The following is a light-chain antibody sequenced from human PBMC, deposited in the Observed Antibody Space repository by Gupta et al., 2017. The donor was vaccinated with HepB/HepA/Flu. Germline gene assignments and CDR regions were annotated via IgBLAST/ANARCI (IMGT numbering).Light chain of an antibody. Sequence: QSVQTQPPSASGTPGQRVTISCSGGKSNLRSNYVIWYQQLPGTAPKLLIYSNNQRPSGVPDRFSASKSGTSASLVISVLQSDDEVDYYCATWDDSLNAWVFGGGTKLTVL. V-gene: IGLV1-44*01. J-gene: IGLJ3*02. CDR2: SNN. CDR3: ATWDDSLNAWV. CDR1: KSNLRSNY.